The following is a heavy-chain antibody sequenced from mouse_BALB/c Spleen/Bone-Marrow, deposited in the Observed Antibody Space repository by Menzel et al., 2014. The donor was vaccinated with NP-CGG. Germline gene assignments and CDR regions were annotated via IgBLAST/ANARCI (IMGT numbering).Heavy chain of an antibody. CDR1: GFTFSNYA. V-gene: IGHV5-9-4*01. J-gene: IGHJ2*01. D-gene: IGHD2-5*01. Sequence: EVKLMESGGALVKPGGSLKLSCAASGFTFSNYAMSWVRQSPEKRLEWVAEISNGGNYTYYPDTVTGRFTISRDNAENTLYLEMSSLRSEDTAMYYCSRNSNYSFDYWGQGTTLTVSS. CDR2: ISNGGNYT. CDR3: SRNSNYSFDY.